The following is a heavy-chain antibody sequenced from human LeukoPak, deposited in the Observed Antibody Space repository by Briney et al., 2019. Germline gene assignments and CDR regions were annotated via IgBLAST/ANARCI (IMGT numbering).Heavy chain of an antibody. D-gene: IGHD3-3*01. CDR2: IRYDGSNK. CDR1: GFTFSSYG. V-gene: IGHV3-30*02. CDR3: AREEYYDFWSGYYTPYYFDY. Sequence: GGSLRLSCAASGFTFSSYGMHWVRQAPGKGLEWVAFIRYDGSNKYYADSVKGRFTISRDNSKNTLYLQMNSLRAEDTAVYYCAREEYYDFWSGYYTPYYFDYWGQGTLVTVSS. J-gene: IGHJ4*02.